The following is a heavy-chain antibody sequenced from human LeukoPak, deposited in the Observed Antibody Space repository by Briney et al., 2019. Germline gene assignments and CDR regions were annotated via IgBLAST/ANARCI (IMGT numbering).Heavy chain of an antibody. CDR1: GGTFSSYA. J-gene: IGHJ4*02. Sequence: ALVKVSCKASGGTFSSYAISWVRQAPGQGLEWMGRIIPIFGTANYAQKFQGRVTMTRDTSISTAYMELSRLRSDDTAVYYCASLVVPAANYFDYWGQGTLVTVSS. V-gene: IGHV1-69*05. D-gene: IGHD2-2*01. CDR3: ASLVVPAANYFDY. CDR2: IIPIFGTA.